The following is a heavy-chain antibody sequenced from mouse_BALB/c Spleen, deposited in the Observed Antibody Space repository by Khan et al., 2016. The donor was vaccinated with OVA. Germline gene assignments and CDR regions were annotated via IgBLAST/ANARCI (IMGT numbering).Heavy chain of an antibody. Sequence: QVQLKQSGPGLVAPSQSLSITCTVSGFSLTSYGVHWVRQPPGKGLEWLGVIWAGGSTNYNSALMSRLSISKDNSKSQVFLKMNSLQTDDTAMYYCAGLYYYGSSFYAMAYWGQGTSVTVSS. CDR2: IWAGGST. D-gene: IGHD1-1*01. J-gene: IGHJ4*01. CDR1: GFSLTSYG. V-gene: IGHV2-9*02. CDR3: AGLYYYGSSFYAMAY.